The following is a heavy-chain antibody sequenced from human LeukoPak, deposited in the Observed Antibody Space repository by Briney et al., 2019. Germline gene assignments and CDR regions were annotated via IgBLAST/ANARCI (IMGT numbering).Heavy chain of an antibody. D-gene: IGHD3-10*01. CDR2: IIPIFGTA. Sequence: GASVKVSCKASGGTFSSYAISWVRQAPGQGLEWMGGIIPIFGTANYAQKFQGRVTITADESTSTAYMELSSLRSEDTAVYYCARARYYGSGYLNFDYWGQGTLVTVSS. CDR1: GGTFSSYA. J-gene: IGHJ4*02. V-gene: IGHV1-69*13. CDR3: ARARYYGSGYLNFDY.